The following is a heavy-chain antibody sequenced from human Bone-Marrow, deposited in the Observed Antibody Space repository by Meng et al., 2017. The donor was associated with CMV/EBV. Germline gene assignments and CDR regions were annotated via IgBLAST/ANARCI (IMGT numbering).Heavy chain of an antibody. CDR3: TRDLMDV. V-gene: IGHV3-49*04. CDR2: IRSETYGATT. J-gene: IGHJ6*02. CDR1: GFTFGDYA. Sequence: GESLKISCTVSGFTFGDYAMSWVRQAPGKGLEWVGFIRSETYGATTEYAASVKGRCTISRDDSKSIAYLKMNSLKIEDTALYYCTRDLMDVWVQGTTVTVSS.